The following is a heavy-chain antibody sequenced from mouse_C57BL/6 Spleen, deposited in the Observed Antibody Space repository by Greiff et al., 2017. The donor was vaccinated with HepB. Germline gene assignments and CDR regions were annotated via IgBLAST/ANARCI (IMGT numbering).Heavy chain of an antibody. J-gene: IGHJ3*01. D-gene: IGHD3-2*02. V-gene: IGHV5-17*01. CDR2: ISSGSSTI. CDR3: ARGGTAQATAWFAY. Sequence: EVQVVESGGGLVKPGGSLKLSCAASGFTFSDYGMHWVRQAPEKGLEWVAYISSGSSTIYYADTVKGRFTISRDNAKNTLFLQMTSLRSEDTAMYYCARGGTAQATAWFAYWGQGTLVTVSA. CDR1: GFTFSDYG.